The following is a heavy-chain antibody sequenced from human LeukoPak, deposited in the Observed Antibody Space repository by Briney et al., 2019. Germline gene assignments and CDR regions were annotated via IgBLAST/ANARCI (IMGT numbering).Heavy chain of an antibody. J-gene: IGHJ4*02. Sequence: PGGSLRLSCAASGFTVSSNYMSWVRQAPGKGLEWVSVIYSGGSTYYADSVKGRFTISRDNSKNTLYLQMNSLSAADTAVYYCARHISSGGTYAHFDYWGQGTLVTVSS. CDR3: ARHISSGGTYAHFDY. V-gene: IGHV3-66*04. D-gene: IGHD1-26*01. CDR1: GFTVSSNY. CDR2: IYSGGST.